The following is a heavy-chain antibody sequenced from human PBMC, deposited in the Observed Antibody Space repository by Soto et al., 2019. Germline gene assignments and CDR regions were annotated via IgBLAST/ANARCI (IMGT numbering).Heavy chain of an antibody. Sequence: EVQLVEAGGALVQPGGSLILSCAASGFNFNKYSMNWVRQAPGKGLEWVAYISSSSSNIYYADSVKGRFTISRDNDRNSLYMQVNSLRAEDTAVYYCVRESFDFWSGFDCWGQGTLVTVSS. D-gene: IGHD3-3*01. CDR3: VRESFDFWSGFDC. V-gene: IGHV3-48*01. J-gene: IGHJ4*02. CDR2: ISSSSSNI. CDR1: GFNFNKYS.